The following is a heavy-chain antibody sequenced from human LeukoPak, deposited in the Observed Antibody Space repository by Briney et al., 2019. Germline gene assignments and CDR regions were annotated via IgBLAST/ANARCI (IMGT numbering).Heavy chain of an antibody. CDR1: GFTFSDYY. CDR3: AREVRSAHYFDY. J-gene: IGHJ4*02. CDR2: ISSSGSTI. Sequence: SGGSLRLSCAASGFTFSDYYMSWIRQAPGKGLEWVSYISSSGSTIYYADSVKGRFTISRDNAKSSLYLQMNSLRAEDTAVYYCAREVRSAHYFDYWGQGTLVTVSS. V-gene: IGHV3-11*01. D-gene: IGHD3-3*01.